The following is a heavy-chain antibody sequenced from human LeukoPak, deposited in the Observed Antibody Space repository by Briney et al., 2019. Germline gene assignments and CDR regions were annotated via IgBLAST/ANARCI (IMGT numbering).Heavy chain of an antibody. CDR1: GGSFSGYY. CDR3: AKLDYYGSGSYYIPTSPFDY. J-gene: IGHJ4*02. CDR2: ISSSSSYI. Sequence: ETLSLTCAVYGGSFSGYYWSWVRQAPGKGLEWVSSISSSSSYIYYADSVRGRFTISRDNAKNSLYLQMNSLRAEDTAVYYCAKLDYYGSGSYYIPTSPFDYWGQGTLVTVSS. D-gene: IGHD3-10*01. V-gene: IGHV3-21*04.